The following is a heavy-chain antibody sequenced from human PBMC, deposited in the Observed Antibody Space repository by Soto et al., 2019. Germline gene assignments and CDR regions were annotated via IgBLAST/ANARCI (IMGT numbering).Heavy chain of an antibody. CDR2: IYSGGST. V-gene: IGHV3-66*01. Sequence: EVQLVESGGGLVQPGGSLRLSCAASGFTVSSNYMSWVRQAPGKGLEWVSVIYSGGSTYYADSVKGRFTISRDHSKNQLYIKMNRMRDEDTAVYYCARGSRVTFYGVPSDYWGQGTLVTVSS. J-gene: IGHJ4*02. CDR3: ARGSRVTFYGVPSDY. D-gene: IGHD4-17*01. CDR1: GFTVSSNY.